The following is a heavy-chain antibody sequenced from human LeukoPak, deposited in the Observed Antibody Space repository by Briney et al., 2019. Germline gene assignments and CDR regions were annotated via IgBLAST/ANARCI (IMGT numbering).Heavy chain of an antibody. V-gene: IGHV1-8*01. CDR2: RNPNSGNT. CDR1: GHTFTSYD. CDR3: ATWSAAVPAYYYYGMDV. Sequence: ASVKVSCKASGHTFTSYDINRVRQATGQGLEWMGWRNPNSGNTGYAQKFQGRVTMTRNTSISTAYMELSSLRSEDTAVYYCATWSAAVPAYYYYGMDVWGQGTTVTVSS. D-gene: IGHD6-13*01. J-gene: IGHJ6*02.